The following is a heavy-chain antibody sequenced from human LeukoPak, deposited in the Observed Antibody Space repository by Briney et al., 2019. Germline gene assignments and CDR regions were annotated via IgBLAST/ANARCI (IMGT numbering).Heavy chain of an antibody. CDR3: AKDTGIAVAGPPLH. CDR1: GFTFSSYA. CDR2: ISGSGGST. Sequence: GGSLRLSCAASGFTFSSYAMSWVRQAPGKGLEWVSAISGSGGSTYYADSVKGRFTISRDNSKNTLYLQMNSLRAEDTAVYYCAKDTGIAVAGPPLHWGQGTQVTVSS. J-gene: IGHJ4*02. D-gene: IGHD6-19*01. V-gene: IGHV3-23*01.